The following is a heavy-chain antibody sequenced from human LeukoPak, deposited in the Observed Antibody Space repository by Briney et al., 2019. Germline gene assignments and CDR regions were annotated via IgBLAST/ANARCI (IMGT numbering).Heavy chain of an antibody. J-gene: IGHJ5*02. CDR3: ARDRVLEMIPQGWFDP. Sequence: GGSLRLSCAASGFSFSTYGLYWVRQAPGKGLEWVSSISSSRGYIYYADSVKGRFTISRDNTKSSLYLQMNSLGAEDTAVYYCARDRVLEMIPQGWFDPWGQGVLVTVSS. D-gene: IGHD3-22*01. CDR1: GFSFSTYG. CDR2: ISSSRGYI. V-gene: IGHV3-21*01.